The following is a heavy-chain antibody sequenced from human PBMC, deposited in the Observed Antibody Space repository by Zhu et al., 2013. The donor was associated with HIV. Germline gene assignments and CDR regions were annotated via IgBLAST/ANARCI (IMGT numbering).Heavy chain of an antibody. D-gene: IGHD3-10*01. V-gene: IGHV1-18*01. CDR3: ARARLGVRIDAFDI. CDR2: ISVYNGNT. J-gene: IGHJ3*02. CDR1: GYTFTTYG. Sequence: QVQLVQSGAEVKKPGASVKVSCKTSGYTFTTYGLSWVRQAPGQGLEWLGWISVYNGNTNYAQRLRGRITMTTDTSTSTAYMELRSLRTDDTAVYYCARARLGVRIDAFDIWGQGQWSPSLQ.